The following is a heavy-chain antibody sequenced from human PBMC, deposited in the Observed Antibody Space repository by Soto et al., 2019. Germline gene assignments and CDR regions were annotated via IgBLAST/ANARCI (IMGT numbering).Heavy chain of an antibody. V-gene: IGHV4-34*01. Sequence: SETLSLTCAVYGGSFSGYYWSWIRQPPGKGLEWIGEINHSGSTNYNPSLKSRVTISVDTSKNQFSLKLSSVTAADTAVYYCAREAGHKYYYGSGYYYYMDVWGKGTTVTVSS. D-gene: IGHD3-10*01. CDR1: GGSFSGYY. CDR3: AREAGHKYYYGSGYYYYMDV. CDR2: INHSGST. J-gene: IGHJ6*03.